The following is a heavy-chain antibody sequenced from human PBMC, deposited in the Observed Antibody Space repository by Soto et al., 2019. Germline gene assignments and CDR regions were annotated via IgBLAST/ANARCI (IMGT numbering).Heavy chain of an antibody. CDR1: GGSVSSGSYY. Sequence: PLETLSLTCTVSGGSVSSGSYYWSWIRQPPGKGLEWIGYIYYSGSTNYNPSLKSRVTISVDTSKNQFSLKLSSVTAADTAVYYCAHAATRYYYYGMDVWGQGTTVTVSS. CDR3: AHAATRYYYYGMDV. V-gene: IGHV4-61*01. D-gene: IGHD2-15*01. J-gene: IGHJ6*02. CDR2: IYYSGST.